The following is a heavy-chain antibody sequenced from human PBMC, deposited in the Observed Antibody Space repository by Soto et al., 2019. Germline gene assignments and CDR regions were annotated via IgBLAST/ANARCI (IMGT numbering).Heavy chain of an antibody. D-gene: IGHD3-22*01. CDR2: IYYSGST. CDR3: ARANYDSSDLGLYYFDY. V-gene: IGHV4-30-4*01. Sequence: QVQLQESGPGLVKPSQTLSLTCTVSGGSISSGDYYWSWIRQPPGKGLEWIGYIYYSGSTYYNPSLERRVTISVDTSKNQFSLKLSSVTAADTAVYYCARANYDSSDLGLYYFDYWGQGTLVTVSS. CDR1: GGSISSGDYY. J-gene: IGHJ4*02.